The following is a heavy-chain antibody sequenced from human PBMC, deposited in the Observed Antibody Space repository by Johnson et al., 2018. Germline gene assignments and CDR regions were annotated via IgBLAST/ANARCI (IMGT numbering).Heavy chain of an antibody. J-gene: IGHJ6*02. CDR3: ARDPRGGSGYPNYYYYGMDV. Sequence: QVQLVESGAEVKKXGSSVKVSCTASGGTFSSYAISWVRQAAGQGLEWMGGIIPIFDTATYAQKFQGSATITAAESTSTAYMELSSLRSEDTAVYYCARDPRGGSGYPNYYYYGMDVWGQGTTVTVSS. D-gene: IGHD3-3*01. CDR1: GGTFSSYA. V-gene: IGHV1-69*01. CDR2: IIPIFDTA.